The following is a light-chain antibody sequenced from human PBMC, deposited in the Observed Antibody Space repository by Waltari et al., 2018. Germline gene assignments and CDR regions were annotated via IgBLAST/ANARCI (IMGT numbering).Light chain of an antibody. V-gene: IGKV3-15*01. CDR1: QSVGSN. J-gene: IGKJ1*01. Sequence: EIVMTQSPATLSVSPGERATLSCRASQSVGSNLAWFQQKPGQAPRLLIYGASTRAACIPARFSGSGSGTEFILTISSLQSEDFALYYCHQYNYWPLTFXQGTKLEIK. CDR2: GAS. CDR3: HQYNYWPLT.